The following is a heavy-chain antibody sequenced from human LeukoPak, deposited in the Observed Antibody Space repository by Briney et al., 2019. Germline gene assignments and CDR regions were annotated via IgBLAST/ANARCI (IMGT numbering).Heavy chain of an antibody. CDR2: IIPIFGTA. Sequence: SVKVSCKASGGTFSSYAISWVRQAPGQGLEWMGGIIPIFGTANYAQKFQGRVTITADESTSTAYMELSSLRSEDTAVYYCATFVVVTAIGWFDPWGQGTLVTVSS. V-gene: IGHV1-69*13. CDR1: GGTFSSYA. D-gene: IGHD2-21*02. J-gene: IGHJ5*02. CDR3: ATFVVVTAIGWFDP.